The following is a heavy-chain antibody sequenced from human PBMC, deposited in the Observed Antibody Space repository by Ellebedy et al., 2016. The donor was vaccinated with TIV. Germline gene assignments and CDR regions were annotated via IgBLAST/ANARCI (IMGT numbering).Heavy chain of an antibody. CDR1: GGSISSNIYY. CDR2: IYYTGGT. Sequence: SETLSLTXTVSGGSISSNIYYWGWIRQPPGRGLEWIGSIYYTGGTYYNPSLKSRASISLDTSSNRFSLNMTSVTAADTAVYYCEAEAPISDSSGYLHPHWGQGTLVTVSS. D-gene: IGHD3-22*01. J-gene: IGHJ4*02. CDR3: EAEAPISDSSGYLHPH. V-gene: IGHV4-39*07.